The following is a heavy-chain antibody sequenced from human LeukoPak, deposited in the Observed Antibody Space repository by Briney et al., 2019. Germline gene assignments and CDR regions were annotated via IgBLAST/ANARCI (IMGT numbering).Heavy chain of an antibody. J-gene: IGHJ6*02. CDR3: ARDRGIPAAENYGMDV. Sequence: GGSLRLSCAASGFTFDDDAMHWVRQAPGKGLEWVAVISYDGSNKYYADSVKGRFTISRDNSKNTLYLQMNSLRAEDTAVYYCARDRGIPAAENYGMDVWGQGTTVTVSS. D-gene: IGHD2-2*01. CDR1: GFTFDDDA. V-gene: IGHV3-30-3*01. CDR2: ISYDGSNK.